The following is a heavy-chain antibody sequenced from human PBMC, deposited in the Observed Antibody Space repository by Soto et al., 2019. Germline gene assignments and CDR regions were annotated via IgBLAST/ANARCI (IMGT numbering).Heavy chain of an antibody. Sequence: QLQLQESGPGLVKPSETLSLTCSVSGDSINSDNYYWGWIRQPPGKGLEWIGSIYYRGNTYYNPSIKTRVTISLDKSKSQFSLKLNSVTAADSAVYFCASLEGLATISYYFDYWGQGTLVTVSS. D-gene: IGHD3-9*01. CDR1: GDSINSDNYY. CDR3: ASLEGLATISYYFDY. J-gene: IGHJ4*02. V-gene: IGHV4-39*01. CDR2: IYYRGNT.